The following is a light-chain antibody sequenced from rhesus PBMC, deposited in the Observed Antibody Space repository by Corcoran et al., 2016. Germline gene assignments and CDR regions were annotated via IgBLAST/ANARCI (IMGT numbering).Light chain of an antibody. V-gene: IGKV1-28*01. Sequence: DIQMTQSPSSLSASVGDTVTITCRASQGISSYLDWFQQKPWKAPKLLIYAASSLESGVPSRFSGSGSGTEFTLTISSLQPEDFAAYYCLQHNSYPPTFGGGTKVEIK. CDR3: LQHNSYPPT. J-gene: IGKJ4*01. CDR2: AAS. CDR1: QGISSY.